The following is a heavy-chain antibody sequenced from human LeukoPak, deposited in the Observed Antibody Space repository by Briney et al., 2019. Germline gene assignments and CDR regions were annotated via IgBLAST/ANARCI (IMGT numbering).Heavy chain of an antibody. J-gene: IGHJ4*02. CDR2: IYTSGST. Sequence: SETLSLTCTVSGGSISSYYWIWIRQPAGKGLEWIGRIYTSGSTNYNPSLQSRVTMSVDTSKNQFSLTLSSVTAADTAVYYCARPERAVAGTFGIWGQGTLITVSS. D-gene: IGHD6-19*01. CDR3: ARPERAVAGTFGI. V-gene: IGHV4-4*07. CDR1: GGSISSYY.